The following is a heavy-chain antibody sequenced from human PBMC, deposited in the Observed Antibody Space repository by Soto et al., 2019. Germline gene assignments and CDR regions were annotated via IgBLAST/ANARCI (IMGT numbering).Heavy chain of an antibody. J-gene: IGHJ4*02. Sequence: SETLSLTCTVSGGSISSYYWSWIRQPPGKGLEWIGYIHYSGSTNYNPSLKSRVTISVDTSKNQFSLKLSSVTAADTAVYYCASSTIAVAGSFDYWGQGTLVTVSS. CDR3: ASSTIAVAGSFDY. CDR1: GGSISSYY. CDR2: IHYSGST. V-gene: IGHV4-59*01. D-gene: IGHD6-19*01.